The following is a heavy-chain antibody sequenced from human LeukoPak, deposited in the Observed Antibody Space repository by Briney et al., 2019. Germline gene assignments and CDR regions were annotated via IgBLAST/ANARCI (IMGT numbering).Heavy chain of an antibody. D-gene: IGHD3-22*01. CDR1: GFTFSSYA. CDR2: ISGSGGST. Sequence: GASLRLSCAASGFTFSSYAMSWVRQAPGKGLEWVSAISGSGGSTYYADSVKGRFTISRDNSKNTLYLQMNSLRAEDTAVYYCAKDLVRYHDSSGYFDYWGQGTLVTVSS. CDR3: AKDLVRYHDSSGYFDY. V-gene: IGHV3-23*01. J-gene: IGHJ4*02.